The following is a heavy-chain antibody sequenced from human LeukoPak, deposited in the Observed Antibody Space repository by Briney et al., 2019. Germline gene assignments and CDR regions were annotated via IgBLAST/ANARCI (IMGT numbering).Heavy chain of an antibody. J-gene: IGHJ5*02. CDR1: GYTFTSYD. CDR2: INPNSGGT. CDR3: ARRLGSSWVNWFDP. Sequence: GASVKVSCKASGYTFTSYDINWVRQATGQGLEWMGWINPNSGGTNYAQKFQGRVTMTRDTSISTAYMELSRLRSDDTAVYYCARRLGSSWVNWFDPWGQGTLVTVSS. V-gene: IGHV1-2*02. D-gene: IGHD6-13*01.